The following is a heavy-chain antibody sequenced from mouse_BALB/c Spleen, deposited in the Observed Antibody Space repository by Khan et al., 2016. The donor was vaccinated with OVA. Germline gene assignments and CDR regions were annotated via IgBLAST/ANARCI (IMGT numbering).Heavy chain of an antibody. CDR3: ARIYGSDFDY. D-gene: IGHD1-1*01. V-gene: IGHV1-20*02. CDR2: INPHIGET. Sequence: EVQLQESGPELVKPGASVKISCKASGYSFTGYFMNWVMQSHGKSLEWIGRINPHIGETFYNPKFKGQVTLTADESSSTAHMELRSLASEDSAVYYCARIYGSDFDYWGQGTSLTVSS. CDR1: GYSFTGYF. J-gene: IGHJ2*02.